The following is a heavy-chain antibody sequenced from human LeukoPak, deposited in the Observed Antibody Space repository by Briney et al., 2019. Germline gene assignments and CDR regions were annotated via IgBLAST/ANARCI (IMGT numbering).Heavy chain of an antibody. D-gene: IGHD3-16*02. J-gene: IGHJ4*02. CDR3: ARAEFIALHYYFDY. CDR2: IIPIFGTA. CDR1: GGTFSSYA. Sequence: SVKVSCKASGGTFSSYAISWVRQAPGQGLEWMGGIIPIFGTANYAQKLQSRVTITADESTSTAYMELSSLRSEDTAVYYCARAEFIALHYYFDYWGQGTLVTVSS. V-gene: IGHV1-69*13.